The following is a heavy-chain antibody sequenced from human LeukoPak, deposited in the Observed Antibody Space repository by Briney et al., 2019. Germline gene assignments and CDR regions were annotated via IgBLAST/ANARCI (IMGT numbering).Heavy chain of an antibody. J-gene: IGHJ4*02. D-gene: IGHD6-13*01. Sequence: GRSLRLSCAASGFTFDDYAMHWVRQAPGKGLEWVSGISWNSGSIGYADSVKGRFTISRDNAKNSLYLQMNSLRAEDTALYYCAKDIAEGIAAAGPVDYWGQGTLVTVSS. CDR1: GFTFDDYA. V-gene: IGHV3-9*01. CDR2: ISWNSGSI. CDR3: AKDIAEGIAAAGPVDY.